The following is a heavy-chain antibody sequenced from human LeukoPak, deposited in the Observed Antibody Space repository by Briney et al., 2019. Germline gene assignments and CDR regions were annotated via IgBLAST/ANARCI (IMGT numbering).Heavy chain of an antibody. V-gene: IGHV3-23*01. CDR3: AKRGVVIRVILVGFHKEAYYFDS. CDR1: GITLSNYG. CDR2: ISVRGSRT. J-gene: IGHJ4*02. Sequence: GGSLRLSCAVSGITLSNYGMSWVRQGPGKGLEWVAGISVRGSRTNYADSVKGRFTISTDHPKNTLYLQMNSLRAEDTAVYFCAKRGVVIRVILVGFHKEAYYFDSWGQGALVTVSS. D-gene: IGHD3-22*01.